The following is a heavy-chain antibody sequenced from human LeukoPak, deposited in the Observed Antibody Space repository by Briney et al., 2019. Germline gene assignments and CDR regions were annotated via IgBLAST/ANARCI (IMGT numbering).Heavy chain of an antibody. CDR2: ISSSSSYI. CDR1: GFTFSSYS. D-gene: IGHD6-13*01. Sequence: GGSLRLSCAASGFTFSSYSMNWVRQAPGKGLEWVSSISSSSSYIYCADSVKGRFTISRDNAKNSLYLQMNSLRAEDTAVYYCARGLRMAAATFFQHWGQGTLVTVSS. J-gene: IGHJ1*01. V-gene: IGHV3-21*01. CDR3: ARGLRMAAATFFQH.